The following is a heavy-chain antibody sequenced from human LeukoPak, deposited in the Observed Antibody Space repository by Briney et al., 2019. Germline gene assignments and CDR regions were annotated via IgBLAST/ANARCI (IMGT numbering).Heavy chain of an antibody. Sequence: GGSLRLSCAASGFPLSSYAMSWVRQGPGKGLEWVAATGSSDPGTYHADSVRGRFTISRDNSKNTLYLQMNRLRVEDAAVYYCARDAYIAVAGSYYYYYMDVWGKGTTVTISS. CDR2: TGSSDPGT. J-gene: IGHJ6*03. CDR1: GFPLSSYA. V-gene: IGHV3-23*01. D-gene: IGHD6-19*01. CDR3: ARDAYIAVAGSYYYYYMDV.